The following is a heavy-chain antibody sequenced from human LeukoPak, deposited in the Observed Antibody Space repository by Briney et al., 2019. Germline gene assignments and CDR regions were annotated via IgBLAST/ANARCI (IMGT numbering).Heavy chain of an antibody. J-gene: IGHJ5*02. D-gene: IGHD6-13*01. CDR1: GGSISSTSYY. CDR3: ARKEEDPHILAAGSFWDP. CDR2: IYYRGTT. V-gene: IGHV4-39*01. Sequence: PSETLSLTCTVSGGSISSTSYYWGWIRQSPGKGLEWIGSIYYRGTTDYNSSLESRVTIFVDTSKTQFSLKLSSVTAADTAVYYCARKEEDPHILAAGSFWDPWAQGALVIVSS.